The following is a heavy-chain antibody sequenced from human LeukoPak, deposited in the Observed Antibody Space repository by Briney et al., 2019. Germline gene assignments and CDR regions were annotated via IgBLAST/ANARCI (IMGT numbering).Heavy chain of an antibody. Sequence: GESLNISCKGSGYSFTSYWIGWVRQMPGKGLEWMGIIYPGDSDTRYSPSFQGQVTISADKSISTAYLQWSSLKASDTAMYYCARHVSYSSGWPHFDYWGQGTLVTVSS. D-gene: IGHD6-19*01. CDR2: IYPGDSDT. CDR3: ARHVSYSSGWPHFDY. J-gene: IGHJ4*02. CDR1: GYSFTSYW. V-gene: IGHV5-51*01.